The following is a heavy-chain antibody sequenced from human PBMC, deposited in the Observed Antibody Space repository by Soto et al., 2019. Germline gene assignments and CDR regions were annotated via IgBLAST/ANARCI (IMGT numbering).Heavy chain of an antibody. CDR3: AREDTTLVGNAFDV. CDR2: TWYDGSNK. Sequence: ESGGGVVQPGRSLRLSCGASGFNFSSYGMHWVRQAPGKGLEWVAVTWYDGSNKYYADSVKGRFTISRDNSKNTLYLQVNSLRAEDTAVYYCAREDTTLVGNAFDVWGQGTTVTVSS. CDR1: GFNFSSYG. J-gene: IGHJ3*01. V-gene: IGHV3-33*01. D-gene: IGHD5-18*01.